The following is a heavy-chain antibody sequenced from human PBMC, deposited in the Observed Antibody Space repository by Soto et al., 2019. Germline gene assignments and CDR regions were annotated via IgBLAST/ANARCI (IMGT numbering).Heavy chain of an antibody. CDR2: ISYSGST. J-gene: IGHJ4*02. V-gene: IGHV4-30-4*01. CDR3: ARDKITGLFDY. CDR1: GGSISSGDYY. Sequence: SETLSLTCTVSGGSISSGDYYWSWIRQPPGKGLEWIGHISYSGSTYYNPSLKSRVTISVDTSKNQFSLKLSSVTAADTAVYYCARDKITGLFDYWGQGTLVTVSS. D-gene: IGHD2-8*02.